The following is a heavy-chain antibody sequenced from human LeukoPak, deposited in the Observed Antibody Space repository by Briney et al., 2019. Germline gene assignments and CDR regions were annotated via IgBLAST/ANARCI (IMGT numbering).Heavy chain of an antibody. CDR1: GFAFEDYP. D-gene: IGHD5-18*01. J-gene: IGHJ4*02. CDR2: INWDGSTT. CDR3: AKEQPERGYSYADY. V-gene: IGHV3-43*01. Sequence: GGSLRLSCAASGFAFEDYPMHWVRQAPGKGLEWVSLINWDGSTTFYADPVKGRFTISRDNSKNSLYLQMNSLRTEDTALYYCAKEQPERGYSYADYWGQGTLVTVSS.